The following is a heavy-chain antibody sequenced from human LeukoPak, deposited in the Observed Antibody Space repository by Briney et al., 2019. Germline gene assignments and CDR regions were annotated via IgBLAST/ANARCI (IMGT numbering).Heavy chain of an antibody. CDR3: ARISSGWNFDY. J-gene: IGHJ4*02. CDR2: IKQDGSEK. Sequence: GGSLRLSCAAAGFTLTIYWMSCVRQAPGKGLEWGANIKQDGSEKYYVDSVKGRFTISRDNAKNSLYLQMNSLRAEDTAVYYCARISSGWNFDYWGQGTLVTVSS. V-gene: IGHV3-7*03. D-gene: IGHD6-19*01. CDR1: GFTLTIYW.